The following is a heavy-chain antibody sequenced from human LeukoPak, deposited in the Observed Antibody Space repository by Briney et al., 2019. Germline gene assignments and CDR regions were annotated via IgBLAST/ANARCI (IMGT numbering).Heavy chain of an antibody. CDR3: AKDRGVGIYYFDS. CDR1: GFTFDDFA. V-gene: IGHV3-9*01. J-gene: IGHJ4*02. Sequence: GGSLRPSCAASGFTFDDFAMHWVRQAPGKGLEWVSGINWNSGYIGYADSVKGRFTISRDNAKNSLYLQMNSLRTEDTALYYCAKDRGVGIYYFDSWGQGTLVTVSS. D-gene: IGHD1-26*01. CDR2: INWNSGYI.